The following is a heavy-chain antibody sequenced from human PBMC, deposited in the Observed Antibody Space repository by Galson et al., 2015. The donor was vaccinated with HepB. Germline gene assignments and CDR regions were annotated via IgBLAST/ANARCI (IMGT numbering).Heavy chain of an antibody. Sequence: SLRLSCAASGFIVSSNYISWVRQAPGRGLQWVSVIYYGGNTYYADSVQGRFTVSSDNSKNTLYLQMNSLRAEDTAIYYCARGIVGAGGFDYWGQGTLVTVSS. V-gene: IGHV3-66*01. CDR2: IYYGGNT. CDR3: ARGIVGAGGFDY. D-gene: IGHD1-26*01. CDR1: GFIVSSNY. J-gene: IGHJ4*02.